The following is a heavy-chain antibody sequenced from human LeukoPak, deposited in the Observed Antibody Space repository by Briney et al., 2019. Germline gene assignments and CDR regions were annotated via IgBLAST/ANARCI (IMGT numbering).Heavy chain of an antibody. Sequence: ASVKVSCKASGYTFTGYYMHWVRQAPGQGLEWMGWINPNSGGTNYAQKFQGRVTMTRDTSISTAYMELSSLRSEGTAVYYCATVLVGFDQKYGDYDYWGQGTLVTVSS. D-gene: IGHD4-17*01. J-gene: IGHJ4*02. V-gene: IGHV1-2*02. CDR1: GYTFTGYY. CDR2: INPNSGGT. CDR3: ATVLVGFDQKYGDYDY.